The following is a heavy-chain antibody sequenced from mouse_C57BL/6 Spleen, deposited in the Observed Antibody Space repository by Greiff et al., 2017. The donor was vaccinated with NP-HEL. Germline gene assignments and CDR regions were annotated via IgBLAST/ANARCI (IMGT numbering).Heavy chain of an antibody. CDR3: ARQGGYSNYYFDY. J-gene: IGHJ2*01. Sequence: DVMLVESGGGLVKPGGSLKLSCAASGFTFSSYTMSWVRQTPEKRLEWVATISGGGGNTYYPDSVKGRFTISRDNAKNTLYLQMSSLRSEDTALYYCARQGGYSNYYFDYWGQGTTLTVSS. CDR2: ISGGGGNT. V-gene: IGHV5-9*01. CDR1: GFTFSSYT. D-gene: IGHD2-5*01.